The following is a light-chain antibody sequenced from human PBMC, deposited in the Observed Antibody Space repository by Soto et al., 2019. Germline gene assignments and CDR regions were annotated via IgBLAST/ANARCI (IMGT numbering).Light chain of an antibody. CDR3: SLYTSSSTLYV. CDR1: SSDVGGYNY. V-gene: IGLV2-14*01. J-gene: IGLJ1*01. Sequence: QSALTQPASVSGSPGQSITISCTGTSSDVGGYNYVSWYQQHPGKAPKLMIYDVSNRPSGVSNRFSGSKSGNTASLTISGLQPEDEADYYCSLYTSSSTLYVFGTGTKLTVL. CDR2: DVS.